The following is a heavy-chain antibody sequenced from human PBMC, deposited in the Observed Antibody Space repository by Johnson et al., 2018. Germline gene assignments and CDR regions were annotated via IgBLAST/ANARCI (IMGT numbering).Heavy chain of an antibody. Sequence: QLVESGGGLIQPGGSLRLSCAASGFTVSSNYMSWVRQAPGQGLEWVSVIYSGGSTYYADSVKGRFTISSDNSKNTLYLQMNSLRAEDTAGYYCARDKGTVTTKYYYYGMDVWGQGTTVTVSS. D-gene: IGHD4-17*01. CDR1: GFTVSSNY. CDR2: IYSGGST. J-gene: IGHJ6*02. V-gene: IGHV3-53*01. CDR3: ARDKGTVTTKYYYYGMDV.